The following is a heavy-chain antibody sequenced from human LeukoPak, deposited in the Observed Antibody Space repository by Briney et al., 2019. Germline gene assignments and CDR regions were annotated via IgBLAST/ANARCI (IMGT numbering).Heavy chain of an antibody. V-gene: IGHV1-2*02. CDR2: INPNSSGT. J-gene: IGHJ6*02. CDR1: GYTFTGYY. D-gene: IGHD3-3*01. Sequence: GASVKVSCKASGYTFTGYYMHWVRQAPGQGLEWMGWINPNSSGTNYAQKFQGRVTMTRDTSISTAYMELSRLRSDDTAVYYCARVGGGDDFWSGYYDIYYYYYGMDVWGQGTTVTVSS. CDR3: ARVGGGDDFWSGYYDIYYYYYGMDV.